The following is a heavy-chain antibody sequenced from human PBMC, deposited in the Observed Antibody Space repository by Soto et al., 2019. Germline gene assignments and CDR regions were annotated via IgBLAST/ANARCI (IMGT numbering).Heavy chain of an antibody. D-gene: IGHD5-18*01. CDR2: INADYGNT. J-gene: IGHJ6*01. CDR3: ASCIQRDYYH. Sequence: GASGKVCCKASGCTFYRNGISCVRQAPGRGLKWMGRINADYGNTQYAQKFRGRVTMTTDTSTTTVYMELTNLRSDDTAVYYCASCIQRDYYH. CDR1: GCTFYRNG. V-gene: IGHV1-18*01.